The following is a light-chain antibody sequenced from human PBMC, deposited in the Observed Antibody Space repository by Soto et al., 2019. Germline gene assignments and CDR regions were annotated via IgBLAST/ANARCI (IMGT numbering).Light chain of an antibody. CDR3: AAWDDSLNSVV. CDR2: SNT. J-gene: IGLJ2*01. V-gene: IGLV1-44*01. Sequence: QSVLTQPPSASGTPGQTIAISCSGASSNIGSHTVNWYQQLQGTAPRLLIYSNTQRPSGVPVRVSGSKSGTSASLAISGLQSESEGDYYCAAWDDSLNSVVFGGGTKVTVL. CDR1: SSNIGSHT.